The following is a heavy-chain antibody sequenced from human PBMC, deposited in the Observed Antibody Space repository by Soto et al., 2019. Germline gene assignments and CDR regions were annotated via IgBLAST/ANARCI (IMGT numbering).Heavy chain of an antibody. V-gene: IGHV4-39*01. CDR2: IYYSGST. CDR1: GGSISSSSYY. CDR3: AKYYYYYGMDV. J-gene: IGHJ6*02. Sequence: QLQLQESGPGLVKPSETLSLTCTVSGGSISSSSYYWGWIRQPPGKGLEWIGSIYYSGSTYYNPSLKSRVTISVDTYKNQFSLKLSSVTAADTAVYYCAKYYYYYGMDVWGQGTTVTVSS.